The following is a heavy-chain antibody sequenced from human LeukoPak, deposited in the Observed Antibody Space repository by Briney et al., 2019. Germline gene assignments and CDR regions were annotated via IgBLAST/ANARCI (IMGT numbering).Heavy chain of an antibody. CDR3: ARDNTVVTFDY. CDR1: GYTFTGYY. D-gene: IGHD4-23*01. CDR2: INPNSGGT. V-gene: IGHV1-2*02. Sequence: ASVKVSYKASGYTFTGYYMHWVRQAPGQGLEWMGWINPNSGGTNYAQNFQGRVTVTRDTSISTAYMDLSSLTSDDTAVYYCARDNTVVTFDYWGQGTLVTVSS. J-gene: IGHJ4*02.